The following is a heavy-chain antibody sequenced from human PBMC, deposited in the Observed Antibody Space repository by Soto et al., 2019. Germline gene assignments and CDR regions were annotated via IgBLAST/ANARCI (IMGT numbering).Heavy chain of an antibody. V-gene: IGHV3-7*01. Sequence: GVSLRLSCAASGFTFSTYWMSWVRQAPGKGLEWVANIKQDGSEKYFVDSVKGRFTISRDNAKNLVYLQMNSLRAEDTAVYYCAREEWFFDYWGQGTLVTVYS. CDR1: GFTFSTYW. CDR3: AREEWFFDY. J-gene: IGHJ4*02. CDR2: IKQDGSEK. D-gene: IGHD3-3*01.